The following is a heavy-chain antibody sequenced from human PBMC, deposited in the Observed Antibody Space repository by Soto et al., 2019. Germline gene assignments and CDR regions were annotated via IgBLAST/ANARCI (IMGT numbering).Heavy chain of an antibody. Sequence: QVQLVQSGAEVKKPGASVKVSCKASGYTFTSYDINWVRQATGQGLEWMGWMNPNSGNTGYAQKFQGRVTMTRNTSISTAYMELGSLRSEDTAVYYCASELSSSWRFDYWGQGTLVTVSS. CDR3: ASELSSSWRFDY. J-gene: IGHJ4*02. CDR2: MNPNSGNT. V-gene: IGHV1-8*01. D-gene: IGHD6-13*01. CDR1: GYTFTSYD.